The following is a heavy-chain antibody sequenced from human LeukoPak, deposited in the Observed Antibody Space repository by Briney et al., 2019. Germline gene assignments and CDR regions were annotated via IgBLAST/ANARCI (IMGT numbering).Heavy chain of an antibody. CDR3: ARVGATGTTSPFDY. V-gene: IGHV1-2*02. D-gene: IGHD1-1*01. CDR1: GYTFTGYY. Sequence: EASVTVSCTASGYTFTGYYMHWVRQAPGQGLEWMGWINPNSGGTNYAQKFQGRVTMTRDTSISTAYMELSRLRSDDTAVYYCARVGATGTTSPFDYWGQGTLVTVSS. CDR2: INPNSGGT. J-gene: IGHJ4*02.